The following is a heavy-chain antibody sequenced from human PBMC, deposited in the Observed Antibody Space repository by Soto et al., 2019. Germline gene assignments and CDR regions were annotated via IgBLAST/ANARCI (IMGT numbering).Heavy chain of an antibody. J-gene: IGHJ3*02. D-gene: IGHD2-2*01. V-gene: IGHV3-30-3*01. CDR2: ISYDGSNK. CDR3: ARDIYCISTSCYGAEAFDI. CDR1: GFTFSSYA. Sequence: QVQLVESGGGVVQPGRSLRLSCAASGFTFSSYAMHWVRQAPGKGLEWVAVISYDGSNKYYADSVKGRFTISRDNSKNTLYLQMNSLRAEDTAVYYCARDIYCISTSCYGAEAFDIWGQGTMVTVSS.